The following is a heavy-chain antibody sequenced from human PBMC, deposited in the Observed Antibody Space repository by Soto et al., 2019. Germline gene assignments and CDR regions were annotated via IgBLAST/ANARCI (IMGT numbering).Heavy chain of an antibody. CDR2: ISSSSSYI. V-gene: IGHV3-21*01. D-gene: IGHD5-18*01. J-gene: IGHJ4*02. Sequence: GGSLRLSXAASGFTFSSYSMNWVRQAPGKGLEWVSSISSSSSYIYYADSVKGRFTISRDNAKNSLYLQMNSLRAEDTAVYYCARDRLYLDTAMVFDYWGQGTLVTVSS. CDR3: ARDRLYLDTAMVFDY. CDR1: GFTFSSYS.